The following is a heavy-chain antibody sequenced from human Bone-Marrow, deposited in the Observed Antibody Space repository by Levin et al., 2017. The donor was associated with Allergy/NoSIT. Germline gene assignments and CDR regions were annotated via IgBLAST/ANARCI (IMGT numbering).Heavy chain of an antibody. D-gene: IGHD5-24*01. CDR3: AREDGYVFDY. V-gene: IGHV4-31*03. Sequence: PSETLSLTCSLSGGSISTGGFHWSWVRQRPGKGLEWIGYIYYSGNTCYNPSLQSRLSISIDTSKNQFSLRLTSVTAADTAVYYCAREDGYVFDYWGQGTLVTVSS. CDR2: IYYSGNT. J-gene: IGHJ4*02. CDR1: GGSISTGGFH.